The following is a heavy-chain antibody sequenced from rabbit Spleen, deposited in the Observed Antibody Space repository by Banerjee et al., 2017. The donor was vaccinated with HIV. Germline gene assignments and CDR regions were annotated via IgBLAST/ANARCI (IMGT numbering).Heavy chain of an antibody. V-gene: IGHV1S45*01. Sequence: QQQLVESGGGLVKPEGSLTLTCTTSGFSFSSNDYMCWVRQAPGKGLEWIACTAGGRSAFTYYASWAKGRFTCSKASSTTVTLQMTSLTAADTATYFCARDTGTSFSTYGMDLWGPGTLVTVS. J-gene: IGHJ6*01. CDR2: TAGGRSAFT. CDR1: GFSFSSNDY. CDR3: ARDTGTSFSTYGMDL. D-gene: IGHD8-1*01.